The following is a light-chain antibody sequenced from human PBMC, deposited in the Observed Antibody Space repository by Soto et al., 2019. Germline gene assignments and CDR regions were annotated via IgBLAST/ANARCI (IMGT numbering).Light chain of an antibody. V-gene: IGLV2-14*01. J-gene: IGLJ1*01. CDR1: SSDVGGYNY. Sequence: QSVLTQPASVSGSPGRTITISCTGTSSDVGGYNYVSWYQQQSGKAPKLMIHEVSNRPSGVSNRFSGSKSGNTASLTISGLQAEDEADYYCSSYTSSRAYVFGIGTKVTAL. CDR2: EVS. CDR3: SSYTSSRAYV.